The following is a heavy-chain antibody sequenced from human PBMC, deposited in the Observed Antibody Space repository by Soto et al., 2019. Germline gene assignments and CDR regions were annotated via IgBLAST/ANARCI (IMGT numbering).Heavy chain of an antibody. D-gene: IGHD4-4*01. Sequence: SVKVSCKASGFTFTSSAVQWVRQARGQRLEWIGWIVVGSGNTNYAQKFQERVTITRDMSTSTAYMELSSLRSEDTAVYYCAATTVMKAIFRPYYYYGMDVWGQGTTVTVYS. CDR3: AATTVMKAIFRPYYYYGMDV. CDR2: IVVGSGNT. CDR1: GFTFTSSA. V-gene: IGHV1-58*01. J-gene: IGHJ6*02.